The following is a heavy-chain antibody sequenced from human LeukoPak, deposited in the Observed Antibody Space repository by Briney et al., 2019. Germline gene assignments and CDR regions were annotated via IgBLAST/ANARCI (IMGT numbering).Heavy chain of an antibody. J-gene: IGHJ5*02. CDR1: GFTFSRRT. CDR2: ISYDGSNK. Sequence: GGSLRLSCAASGFTFSRRTMHWVRQAPGKGLQWVAVISYDGSNKYYADSVKGRFTISRDNSKNTLYLQMNSLRAEDTAVYYCAKSSSSWYWNWFDPWGQGTLVTVSS. D-gene: IGHD6-13*01. CDR3: AKSSSSWYWNWFDP. V-gene: IGHV3-30*18.